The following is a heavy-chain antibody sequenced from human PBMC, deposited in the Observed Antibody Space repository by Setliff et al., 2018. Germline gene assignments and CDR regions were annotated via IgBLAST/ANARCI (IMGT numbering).Heavy chain of an antibody. V-gene: IGHV3-74*01. D-gene: IGHD3-16*02. J-gene: IGHJ6*02. CDR3: ARDRGQVTVNNRYGFYYYGMDV. CDR2: INKDGDGT. Sequence: PGGSLRRSCEPSAFSFNNYWMCCVRQVPGKGLVWVSAINKDGDGTRYADSVRGRFTNSRDKSKNTVYLRMNALRSEDTGLYYCARDRGQVTVNNRYGFYYYGMDVWGQGTTVTVSS. CDR1: AFSFNNYW.